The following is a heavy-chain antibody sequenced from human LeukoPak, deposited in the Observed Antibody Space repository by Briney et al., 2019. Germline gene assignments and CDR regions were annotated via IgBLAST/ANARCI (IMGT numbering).Heavy chain of an antibody. CDR3: ARLSCSGGSCYSVDYFDY. Sequence: GESLKISCKGSGYSFTSYWIGWVRQMPGKGLEWMGIIYPGDSDTRHSPSFQGQVTISADKSISTAYLQWSSLKASGTAMYYCARLSCSGGSCYSVDYFDYWGQGTLVTVSS. V-gene: IGHV5-51*01. J-gene: IGHJ4*02. D-gene: IGHD2-15*01. CDR2: IYPGDSDT. CDR1: GYSFTSYW.